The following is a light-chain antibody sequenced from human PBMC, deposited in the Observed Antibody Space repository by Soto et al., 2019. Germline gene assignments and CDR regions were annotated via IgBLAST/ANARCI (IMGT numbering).Light chain of an antibody. CDR2: GAS. J-gene: IGKJ5*01. Sequence: EIVLTQSPGTLSLSPGDRATLSCRASQSVSRSYLGWYQQKPGQAPRLLIYGASSRATGIPDRFSGSGSGTDFTLTISRLEPEDFAVYYCQQYGSSPGITFGQGTRLEIK. CDR1: QSVSRSY. V-gene: IGKV3-20*01. CDR3: QQYGSSPGIT.